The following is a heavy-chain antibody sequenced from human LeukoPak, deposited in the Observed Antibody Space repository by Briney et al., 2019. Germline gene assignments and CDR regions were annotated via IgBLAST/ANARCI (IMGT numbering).Heavy chain of an antibody. D-gene: IGHD4-17*01. J-gene: IGHJ4*02. CDR3: ARGTTVTTFWTYHPVDY. CDR2: ISAYNGNT. CDR1: GYTFTSYG. V-gene: IGHV1-18*01. Sequence: GASVKVSCKASGYTFTSYGISWVRQAPGQGLEWMGWISAYNGNTNYAQKLQGRVTMTTDTSTSTAYMELRSLRSDDTAVYYCARGTTVTTFWTYHPVDYWGQGTLVTVSS.